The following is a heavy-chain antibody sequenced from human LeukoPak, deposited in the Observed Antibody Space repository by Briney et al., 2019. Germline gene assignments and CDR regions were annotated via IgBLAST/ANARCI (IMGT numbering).Heavy chain of an antibody. CDR2: INHSGST. V-gene: IGHV4-34*01. Sequence: SETLSLTCAVYGGSFSGYYWSWIRQPPGKGLEWIGEINHSGSTNYNPSLKSRVTISVDTSRNQFSLKLSSVTAADTAVYYCARGGYYDFWSGYRIDAFDIWGQGTMVTVSS. D-gene: IGHD3-3*01. CDR1: GGSFSGYY. CDR3: ARGGYYDFWSGYRIDAFDI. J-gene: IGHJ3*02.